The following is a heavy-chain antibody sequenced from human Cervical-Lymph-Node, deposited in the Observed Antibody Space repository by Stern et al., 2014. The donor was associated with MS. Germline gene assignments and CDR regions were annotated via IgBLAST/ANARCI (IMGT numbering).Heavy chain of an antibody. D-gene: IGHD3-3*01. V-gene: IGHV3-23*04. J-gene: IGHJ5*02. CDR3: ARDRYYDFWSGYSDYFDP. Sequence: VQLEESGGGLVPPGGSLRLSCAASGFTFTNYALSWVRQAPGKGLAWGSAMSGTYSYTYYADSVKGRFSISRDDSKNTVYLQMNNLRVEDTAVYYCARDRYYDFWSGYSDYFDPGGQGTLVTVSS. CDR2: MSGTYSYT. CDR1: GFTFTNYA.